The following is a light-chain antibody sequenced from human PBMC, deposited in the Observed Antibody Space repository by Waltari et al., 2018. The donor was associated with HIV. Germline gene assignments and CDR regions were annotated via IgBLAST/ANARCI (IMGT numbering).Light chain of an antibody. CDR2: GNT. Sequence: QSVLSQPPSLSGAPGQTVSISCTGRSSITRAASDVPWFQQLPGTPPKLPIYGNTNRPSGDPDRFSGSKSGTSASLAITVLQAEDEADYYCQSYDSGLSAYVFGTGTKVTVL. V-gene: IGLV1-40*01. J-gene: IGLJ1*01. CDR3: QSYDSGLSAYV. CDR1: SSITRAASD.